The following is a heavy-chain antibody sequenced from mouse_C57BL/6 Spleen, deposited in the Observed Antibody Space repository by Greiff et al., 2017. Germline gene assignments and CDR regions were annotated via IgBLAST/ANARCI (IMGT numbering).Heavy chain of an antibody. J-gene: IGHJ4*01. CDR3: ARGFGTTVVDAMDY. CDR1: GYTFTSYT. Sequence: QVQLKESGAELARPGASVKMSCKASGYTFTSYTMHWVKQRPGQGLEWIGYINPSSGYTKYNQKFKDKATLTADKSSSTAYMQLSSLTSEDSAVFYCARGFGTTVVDAMDYWGQGTSVTVSS. CDR2: INPSSGYT. D-gene: IGHD1-1*01. V-gene: IGHV1-4*01.